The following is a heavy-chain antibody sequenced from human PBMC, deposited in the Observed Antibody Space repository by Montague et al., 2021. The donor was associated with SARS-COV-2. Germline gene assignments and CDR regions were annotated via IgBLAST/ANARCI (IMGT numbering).Heavy chain of an antibody. CDR3: ARSTVGTSRFDY. J-gene: IGHJ4*02. CDR1: GGSIFSNSFY. Sequence: ETLSLTCTVSGGSIFSNSFYWGWIRQSPGQGLEWIGNVLSSGSTFYNPSLRSRVTMSEDMSKNQFSLKLMSVTAADTAVYYCARSTVGTSRFDYWGQGTLVTVSS. D-gene: IGHD1-26*01. CDR2: VLSSGST. V-gene: IGHV4-39*01.